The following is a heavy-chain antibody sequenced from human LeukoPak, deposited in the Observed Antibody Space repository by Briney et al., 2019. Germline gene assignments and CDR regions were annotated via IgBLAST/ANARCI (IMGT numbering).Heavy chain of an antibody. V-gene: IGHV3-30*04. CDR1: GFTFSSYV. CDR2: ISYDGSNK. Sequence: PGRSLRLSCAASGFTFSSYVMHWVRQAPGKGLEWVAVISYDGSNKYYADSVKGRFTISRDNSKNTLYLQMNSLRAEDTAVYYCARGSRAYCSSTSCKGYAFDIWGQGTMVTVSS. CDR3: ARGSRAYCSSTSCKGYAFDI. D-gene: IGHD2-2*01. J-gene: IGHJ3*02.